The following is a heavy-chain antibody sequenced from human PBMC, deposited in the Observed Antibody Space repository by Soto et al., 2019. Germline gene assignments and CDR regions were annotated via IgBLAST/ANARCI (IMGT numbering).Heavy chain of an antibody. Sequence: VASVTVSCKASCYTFTTYGISRVRQAPGQGLEWMGWISGYNGNTNYAQKFQGRVTMTTDTSTSTAYMELRSLRSADTAVYFCAKGYNYGYGDYWGQGTLVTVSS. CDR1: CYTFTTYG. CDR2: ISGYNGNT. CDR3: AKGYNYGYGDY. J-gene: IGHJ4*02. V-gene: IGHV1-18*01. D-gene: IGHD5-18*01.